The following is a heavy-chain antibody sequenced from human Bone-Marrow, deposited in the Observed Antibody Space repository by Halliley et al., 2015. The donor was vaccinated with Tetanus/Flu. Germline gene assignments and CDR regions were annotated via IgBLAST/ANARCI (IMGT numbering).Heavy chain of an antibody. CDR3: AKGSVGVGATTLWYFDY. D-gene: IGHD1-26*01. J-gene: IGHJ4*02. V-gene: IGHV3-23*01. CDR2: ISGSGRST. CDR1: GFTFSSYA. Sequence: SLRLSCAAPGFTFSSYAMSWVRQAPGMGLEWVSAISGSGRSTYYADSVKGRFTFSRDNSKNTLYLQMNSLRAEDTAVYYCAKGSVGVGATTLWYFDYWGQGTLVTVSS.